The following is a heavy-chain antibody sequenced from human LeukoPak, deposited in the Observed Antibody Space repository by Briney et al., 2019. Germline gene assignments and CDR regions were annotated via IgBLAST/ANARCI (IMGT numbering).Heavy chain of an antibody. CDR2: IRSKANSYAT. D-gene: IGHD6-6*01. V-gene: IGHV3-73*01. J-gene: IGHJ5*02. CDR3: TRHVYGNLGARPHNWFDP. CDR1: GFTFSGSA. Sequence: GGSLKLSCAASGFTFSGSAMHWVRQASGKGLEWVGRIRSKANSYATAYAASVKGRFTISRDDSKNTAYLQMNSLKTEVTAVYYCTRHVYGNLGARPHNWFDPWGQGTLVTVSS.